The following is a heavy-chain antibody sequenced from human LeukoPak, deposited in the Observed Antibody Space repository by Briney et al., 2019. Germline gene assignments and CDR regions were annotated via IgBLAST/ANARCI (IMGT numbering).Heavy chain of an antibody. J-gene: IGHJ4*02. D-gene: IGHD2-15*01. CDR1: GGSMNYYY. V-gene: IGHV4-59*08. CDR3: ARQRGGYVDY. Sequence: PSETLSLTCTVSGGSMNYYYWTWIRQPPGKGLEWIGYIYYSGNTNYNPSLKSRVTISVDTSKNQFSLMLGSVTAADTAVFYCARQRGGYVDYWGQGTLVTVSS. CDR2: IYYSGNT.